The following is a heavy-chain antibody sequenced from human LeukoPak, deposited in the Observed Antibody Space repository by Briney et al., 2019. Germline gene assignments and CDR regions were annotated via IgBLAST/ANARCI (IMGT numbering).Heavy chain of an antibody. Sequence: PGGSLRLSCAASGFTFSDYYMSWIRQAPGKGLEWVADISYDGSNKYYADSVKGRFTISRDNSKNTLYLQMNSLRAEDTAVYYCAKDRWELSPGVPNYWGQGTLVTVSS. V-gene: IGHV3-30*18. CDR3: AKDRWELSPGVPNY. CDR1: GFTFSDYY. CDR2: ISYDGSNK. D-gene: IGHD1-26*01. J-gene: IGHJ4*02.